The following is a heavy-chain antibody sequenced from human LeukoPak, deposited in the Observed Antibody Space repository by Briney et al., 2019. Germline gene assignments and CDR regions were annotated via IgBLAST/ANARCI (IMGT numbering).Heavy chain of an antibody. CDR3: ARGITMIVIYYYGMDV. V-gene: IGHV3-11*01. CDR1: GFIFSDYY. Sequence: GGSLRLSCAASGFIFSDYYMSWIRQAPGKGLEWVSYISSSGSTIYYADSVKGRFTISRDNAKNSLYLQMNSLRAEDTAVYYCARGITMIVIYYYGMDVWGQGTTVTVSS. J-gene: IGHJ6*02. D-gene: IGHD3-22*01. CDR2: ISSSGSTI.